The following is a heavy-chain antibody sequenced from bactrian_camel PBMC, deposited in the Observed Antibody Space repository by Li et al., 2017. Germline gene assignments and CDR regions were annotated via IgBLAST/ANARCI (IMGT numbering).Heavy chain of an antibody. CDR3: TKGVGGTPYN. CDR1: GFDFSRQA. J-gene: IGHJ4*01. V-gene: IGHV3S1*01. CDR2: ISGGGERT. Sequence: HVQLVESGGGLVQPGGSLTLSCEASGFDFSRQAMQWWRQPPGAGLLFVASISGGGERTWYADSAKGRFAISGDNAKNMVFLQLNNLKSEDTARYYCTKGVGGTPYNWGQGTQVTVS. D-gene: IGHD6*01.